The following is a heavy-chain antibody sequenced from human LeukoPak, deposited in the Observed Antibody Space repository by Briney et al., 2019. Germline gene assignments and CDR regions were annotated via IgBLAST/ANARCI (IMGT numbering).Heavy chain of an antibody. J-gene: IGHJ5*02. Sequence: GGSLRLSRAAPGFTFSSSAMSSVRQAPGKGLEWVSAISGSGGSTYYADSVKGRFTISRDNSKNTLYLQMNSLRAEDTAVYYCAKSLYGSGTNWFDPWGQGTLVTVSS. CDR1: GFTFSSSA. CDR2: ISGSGGST. CDR3: AKSLYGSGTNWFDP. V-gene: IGHV3-23*01. D-gene: IGHD3-10*01.